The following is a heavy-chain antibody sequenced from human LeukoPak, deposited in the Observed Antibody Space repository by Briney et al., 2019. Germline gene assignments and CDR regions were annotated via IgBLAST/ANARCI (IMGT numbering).Heavy chain of an antibody. Sequence: ASVKVSCKASGYTFSSYTMNWVRQAPGQGLEWMRWINTNTGDPTYAQGFTGRFVFSLDTSVSTAYLQISSLKADDTAVYYCATLGIDDYWGQGTLVTVSS. CDR2: INTNTGDP. V-gene: IGHV7-4-1*02. D-gene: IGHD7-27*01. CDR3: ATLGIDDY. J-gene: IGHJ4*02. CDR1: GYTFSSYT.